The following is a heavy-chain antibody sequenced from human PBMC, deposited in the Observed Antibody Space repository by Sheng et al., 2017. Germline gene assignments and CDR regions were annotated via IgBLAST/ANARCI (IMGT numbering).Heavy chain of an antibody. D-gene: IGHD3-10*01. J-gene: IGHJ6*02. V-gene: IGHV3-23*04. CDR1: GFTFSSYA. Sequence: EVQLVESGGGLVQPGGSLRLSCAASGFTFSSYAMSWVRQAPGKGLEWVSAISGSGGSTYYADSVKGRFTISRDNSKNTLYLQMNSLRAEDTAVYYCAKSRLGIVGEANYYYYYGMDVWGQGTTVTVSS. CDR3: AKSRLGIVGEANYYYYYGMDV. CDR2: ISGSGGST.